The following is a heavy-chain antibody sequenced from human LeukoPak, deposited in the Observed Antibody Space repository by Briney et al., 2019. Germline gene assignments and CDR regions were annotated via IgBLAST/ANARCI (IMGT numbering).Heavy chain of an antibody. Sequence: SETLSLTRTVSGGSISSYYWSWIRQPPGKGLEWIGYIYTSGSTNYNPSLKSRVTISVDTSKNQFSLKLSSVTAADTAVYYCARHRPLFSGTDYYFDYWGQGTLVTVSS. CDR2: IYTSGST. V-gene: IGHV4-4*09. CDR3: ARHRPLFSGTDYYFDY. D-gene: IGHD1-1*01. CDR1: GGSISSYY. J-gene: IGHJ4*02.